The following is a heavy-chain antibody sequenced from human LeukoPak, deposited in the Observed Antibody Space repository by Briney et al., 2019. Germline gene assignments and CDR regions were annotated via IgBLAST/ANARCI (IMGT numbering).Heavy chain of an antibody. V-gene: IGHV3-74*01. J-gene: IGHJ4*02. D-gene: IGHD6-13*01. Sequence: GGSLRLSCAASGNYWMHWVRQAPGKGLVWVSHINSDGSWTSYADSVKGRFTISKDNAKNTVYLQMNSLRAEDTAVYYCAKDLDSSSWYTNFDYWGQGTLVTVSS. CDR3: AKDLDSSSWYTNFDY. CDR1: GNYW. CDR2: INSDGSWT.